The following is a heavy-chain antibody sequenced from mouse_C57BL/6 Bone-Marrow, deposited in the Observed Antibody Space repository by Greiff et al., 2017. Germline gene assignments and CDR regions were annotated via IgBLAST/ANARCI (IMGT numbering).Heavy chain of an antibody. Sequence: EVQLVESGGGLVQPKGSLKLSCAASGFSFNTYAMNWVRQAPGKGLEWVARIRSKSNNYATYYADSVKDRFTISRDDSESMLYLQMNNLKTEDTAMYYCVRQDYSNPAWFAYWGQGTLVTVSA. CDR1: GFSFNTYA. D-gene: IGHD2-5*01. J-gene: IGHJ3*01. CDR2: IRSKSNNYAT. CDR3: VRQDYSNPAWFAY. V-gene: IGHV10-1*01.